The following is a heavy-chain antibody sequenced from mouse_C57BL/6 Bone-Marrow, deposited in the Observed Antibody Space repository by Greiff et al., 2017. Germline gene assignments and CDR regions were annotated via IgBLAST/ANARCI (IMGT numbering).Heavy chain of an antibody. J-gene: IGHJ1*03. D-gene: IGHD1-1*01. CDR3: ARGGVYYGRGHWYFDV. CDR1: GYAFSSYW. V-gene: IGHV1-80*01. Sequence: VQLQQSGAELVKPGASVKISCKASGYAFSSYWMNWVKQRPGKGLEWIGQIYPGDGDTNYNGKFKGKATLTADKSSSTAYMQLSSLTSEDSAVYFCARGGVYYGRGHWYFDVGGTGTTVTVSA. CDR2: IYPGDGDT.